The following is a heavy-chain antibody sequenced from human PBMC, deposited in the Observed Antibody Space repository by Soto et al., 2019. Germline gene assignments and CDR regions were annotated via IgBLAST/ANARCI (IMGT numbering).Heavy chain of an antibody. Sequence: ASVKVSCKASGYTFTSYYMHSVRQAPGQGLEWMGIINPSCGSTSYAQKFQGRVTMTRDTSTSTVYMELSSMRSEDTAVYYCARDNYYDSSGYYRYYYGMDVWGQGTTVTVSS. CDR2: INPSCGST. J-gene: IGHJ6*01. V-gene: IGHV1-46*03. D-gene: IGHD3-22*01. CDR1: GYTFTSYY. CDR3: ARDNYYDSSGYYRYYYGMDV.